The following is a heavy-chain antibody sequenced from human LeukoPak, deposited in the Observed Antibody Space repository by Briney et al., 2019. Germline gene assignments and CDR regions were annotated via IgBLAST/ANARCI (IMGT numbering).Heavy chain of an antibody. J-gene: IGHJ4*02. CDR1: GGSISSYY. Sequence: PSETLSLTCTVSGGSISSYYWSWIRQPPGKGLEWIGYIYYSGSTNYNPSLKSRVTISVDTSKNQFSLKLSSVTAADTAVYYCARDPAYSGYDSYFDYWGQGALVTVSS. V-gene: IGHV4-59*01. D-gene: IGHD5-12*01. CDR2: IYYSGST. CDR3: ARDPAYSGYDSYFDY.